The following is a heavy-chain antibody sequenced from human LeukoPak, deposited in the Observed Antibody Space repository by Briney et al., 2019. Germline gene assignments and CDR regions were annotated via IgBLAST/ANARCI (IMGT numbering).Heavy chain of an antibody. D-gene: IGHD1-7*01. CDR2: IGTESRYR. V-gene: IGHV3-11*06. Sequence: GGSLRLSCKASGFIFSDFYMIWLPEAPGEGLEGVSYIGTESRYRNYAASVKGRFTVSRDNANNSLFLQMDNLRGDDTATYFCARGTTGTIAISHFWGQGTLVTVSS. CDR1: GFIFSDFY. J-gene: IGHJ4*02. CDR3: ARGTTGTIAISHF.